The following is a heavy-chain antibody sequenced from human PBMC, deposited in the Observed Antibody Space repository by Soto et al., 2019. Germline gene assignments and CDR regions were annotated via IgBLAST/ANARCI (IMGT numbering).Heavy chain of an antibody. V-gene: IGHV2-5*02. J-gene: IGHJ5*02. CDR2: IYWDDDK. CDR1: GFSLSTSGVG. Sequence: QITLKESGPTLVKPTQTLTLTCTFSGFSLSTSGVGVGWIRQPPGKALEWLALIYWDDDKRYSPSLKRRLTIIKDTSKNQLVLTMTNMAPLDASTYNCAHSWYFSGGSCYYSNRFDPWGQGTLVTVCS. CDR3: AHSWYFSGGSCYYSNRFDP. D-gene: IGHD2-15*01.